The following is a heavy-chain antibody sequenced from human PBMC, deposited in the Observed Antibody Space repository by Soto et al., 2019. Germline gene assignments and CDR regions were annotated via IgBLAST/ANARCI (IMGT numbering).Heavy chain of an antibody. CDR2: ISSSSSTI. Sequence: GGFLRLSCAASGFTFSSYSMNWVRQAPGKGLEWVSYISSSSSTIYYADSVKGRFTISRDNAKNSLYLQMNSLRAEDTAVYYCARAPVIYDSSGYYYVPPERAHKDYYYYGMDVWGQGTTVTVSS. V-gene: IGHV3-48*01. D-gene: IGHD3-22*01. J-gene: IGHJ6*02. CDR3: ARAPVIYDSSGYYYVPPERAHKDYYYYGMDV. CDR1: GFTFSSYS.